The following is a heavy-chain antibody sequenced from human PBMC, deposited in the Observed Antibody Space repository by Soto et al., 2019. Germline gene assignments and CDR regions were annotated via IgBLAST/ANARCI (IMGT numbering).Heavy chain of an antibody. V-gene: IGHV1-18*01. CDR2: ISTYNGDT. Sequence: QVQLVQSGAEVRKPGASVKVSCKASGYTFSTSGMSWLRQAPGQGLEWMGWISTYNGDTNDAPKFQDRVTMTSDTPTSTVFMEVKSLRSGDTAVYYCARAGAAPYYYYGMDVWGQGTRVTVSS. CDR1: GYTFSTSG. J-gene: IGHJ6*02. CDR3: ARAGAAPYYYYGMDV. D-gene: IGHD2-15*01.